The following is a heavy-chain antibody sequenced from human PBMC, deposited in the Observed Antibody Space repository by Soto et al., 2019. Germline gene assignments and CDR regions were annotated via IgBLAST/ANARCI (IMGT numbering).Heavy chain of an antibody. CDR3: AGDKDRQQLGGNYYYIMDV. Sequence: QVQLVQSGAEVKKPGSSVKVSCKASGGTFSSSAFSWVRQAPGQGLEWMGGIMPIFRTPDYAQKFQGRVTITAGESTSTAYMELSSLRFEDTGVYYCAGDKDRQQLGGNYYYIMDVWGQGTTVTVSS. V-gene: IGHV1-69*12. CDR1: GGTFSSSA. CDR2: IMPIFRTP. J-gene: IGHJ6*02. D-gene: IGHD1-1*01.